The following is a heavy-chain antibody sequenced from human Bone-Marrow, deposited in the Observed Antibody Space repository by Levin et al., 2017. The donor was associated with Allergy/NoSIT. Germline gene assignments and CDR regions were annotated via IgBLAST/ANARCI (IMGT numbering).Heavy chain of an antibody. J-gene: IGHJ4*02. CDR1: GFTFSNAW. Sequence: PGGSLRLSCATSGFTFSNAWMSWVRQAPGKGLEWVGRLRSKTEGERTDYSAPVKGRFTISRDDSKNTLFLQMHSLRTEDTAVYYCTTDQTYYDFWSGDYQPHFDRWGQGTLVTVSS. CDR2: LRSKTEGERT. D-gene: IGHD3-3*01. V-gene: IGHV3-15*01. CDR3: TTDQTYYDFWSGDYQPHFDR.